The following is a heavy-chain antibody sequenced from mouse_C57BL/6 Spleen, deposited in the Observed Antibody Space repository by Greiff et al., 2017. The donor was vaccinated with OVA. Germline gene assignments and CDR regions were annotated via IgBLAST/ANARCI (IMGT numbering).Heavy chain of an antibody. V-gene: IGHV7-3*01. D-gene: IGHD2-2*01. Sequence: DVHLVESGGGLVQPGGSLSLSCAASGFTFTDYYMSWVRQPPGKALEWLGFIRNKANGYTTEYSASVKGRFTISRDNSQSILYLQMNALRAEDSATYYCARSSMVRGFAYWGQGTLVTVSA. CDR2: IRNKANGYTT. J-gene: IGHJ3*01. CDR3: ARSSMVRGFAY. CDR1: GFTFTDYY.